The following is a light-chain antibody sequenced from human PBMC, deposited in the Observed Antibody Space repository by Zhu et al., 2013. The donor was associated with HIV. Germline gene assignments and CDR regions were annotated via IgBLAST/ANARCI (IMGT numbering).Light chain of an antibody. CDR1: SFNIGRNP. CDR2: KTD. V-gene: IGLV1-47*01. J-gene: IGLJ2*01. Sequence: QSVLTQPPSASGTPGQRVTISCSGSSFNIGRNPVNWYQQLPGTAPKLLIYKTDQRPSGVPDRFSASKSGTSASLAISGLRSEDEGDYYCQSYDTSLSGHVVFGGGTKLTVL. CDR3: QSYDTSLSGHVV.